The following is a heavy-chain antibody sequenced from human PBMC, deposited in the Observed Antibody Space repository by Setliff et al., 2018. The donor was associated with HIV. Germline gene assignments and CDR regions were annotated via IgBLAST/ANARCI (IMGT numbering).Heavy chain of an antibody. CDR3: ARVPRQLLKGAAAYFDY. D-gene: IGHD5-18*01. V-gene: IGHV4-39*01. Sequence: PSETLSLTCTVSGGSVISSSYYWGWIRQPPGKGLEWIGTMYYRGTTYNNPSLKSRVTFSADASKNQFSLNLHSVTATDTAIYYCARVPRQLLKGAAAYFDYWGQGTLVTVSS. J-gene: IGHJ4*02. CDR1: GGSVISSSYY. CDR2: MYYRGTT.